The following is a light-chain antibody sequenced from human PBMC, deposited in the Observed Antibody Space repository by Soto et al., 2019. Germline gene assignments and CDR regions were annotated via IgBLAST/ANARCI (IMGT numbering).Light chain of an antibody. V-gene: IGKV3-20*01. CDR1: QSVSSIY. J-gene: IGKJ1*01. Sequence: EIVLTQSPGTLSLSPGQTATLSCRASQSVSSIYLAWYQQKPGQAPRLLIYGASRRATGIPDRFSGSESETDFTHTISRLEPEDFAVYYCQQYGSSHRTFGQGTKVDIK. CDR3: QQYGSSHRT. CDR2: GAS.